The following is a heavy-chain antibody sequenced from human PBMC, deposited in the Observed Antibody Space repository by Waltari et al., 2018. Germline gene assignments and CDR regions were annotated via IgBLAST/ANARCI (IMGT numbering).Heavy chain of an antibody. Sequence: QVQLQQWGAGLLKPSETLSVTCEVFDDSFSQYYWFWIRQSPGKGLEWIGEINRSGSTNYNPSLKGRVTISLDMSKKQVSLRVTSVTAADTAVYYCAREYSSFEPIFDYWGRGTLVTVSS. CDR2: INRSGST. J-gene: IGHJ4*02. V-gene: IGHV4-34*02. CDR1: DDSFSQYY. D-gene: IGHD5-12*01. CDR3: AREYSSFEPIFDY.